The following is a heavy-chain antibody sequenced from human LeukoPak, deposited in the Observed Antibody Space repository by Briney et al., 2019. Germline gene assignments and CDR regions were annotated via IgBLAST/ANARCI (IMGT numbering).Heavy chain of an antibody. CDR1: GFTFSSYE. Sequence: GGSLRLSCAASGFTFSSYEMNWVRQAPGKGLEWVAVIWYDGSNKYYADSVKGRFTISRDNSKNTLYLQMNSLRAEDTAVYYCARSLMIVVPQGLDYWGQGTLVTVSS. CDR2: IWYDGSNK. V-gene: IGHV3-33*08. CDR3: ARSLMIVVPQGLDY. J-gene: IGHJ4*02. D-gene: IGHD3-22*01.